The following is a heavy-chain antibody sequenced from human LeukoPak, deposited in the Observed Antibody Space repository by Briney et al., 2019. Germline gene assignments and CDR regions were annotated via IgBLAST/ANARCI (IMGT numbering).Heavy chain of an antibody. CDR1: GGSISSSYYY. D-gene: IGHD3-22*01. CDR2: IYYSGST. J-gene: IGHJ4*02. CDR3: AGLVGRYSSGLYYYYFDY. V-gene: IGHV4-39*07. Sequence: SETLSLTCTVSGGSISSSYYYWGWIRQPPGKGLEWIGSIYYSGSTYYNPSLKSRVTISVDTSKNQFFLNLSSVTAADTAVYYCAGLVGRYSSGLYYYYFDYWGQGTLVTVSS.